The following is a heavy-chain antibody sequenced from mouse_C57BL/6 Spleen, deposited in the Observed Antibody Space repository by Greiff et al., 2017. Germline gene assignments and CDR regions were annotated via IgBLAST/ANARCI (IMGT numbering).Heavy chain of an antibody. Sequence: EVQGVESGGYLVKPGGSLKLSCAASGFTFSSSGMSWVRQTPDKRLEWVATISSGGSYTYYPDSVKGRFTISRDNAKNTLYLQMSSLKSEDTAMYYCARPYYDYDYFDYWGQGTTLTVSS. CDR2: ISSGGSYT. V-gene: IGHV5-6*01. CDR3: ARPYYDYDYFDY. J-gene: IGHJ2*01. D-gene: IGHD2-4*01. CDR1: GFTFSSSG.